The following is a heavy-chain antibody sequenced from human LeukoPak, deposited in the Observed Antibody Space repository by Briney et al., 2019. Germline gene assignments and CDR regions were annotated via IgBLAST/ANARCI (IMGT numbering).Heavy chain of an antibody. CDR1: GFTFSTYR. CDR3: AKAPVTTCRGAFCYPFDY. CDR2: IKQDGSEK. D-gene: IGHD2-15*01. Sequence: GGSLRLSCAASGFTFSTYRMSWVRQAPGKGLEWVANIKQDGSEKHYVDSVKGRFTISRDSSKNTLFLQMNRLRPEDAAVYYCAKAPVTTCRGAFCYPFDYWGLGTLVTVSS. J-gene: IGHJ4*02. V-gene: IGHV3-7*03.